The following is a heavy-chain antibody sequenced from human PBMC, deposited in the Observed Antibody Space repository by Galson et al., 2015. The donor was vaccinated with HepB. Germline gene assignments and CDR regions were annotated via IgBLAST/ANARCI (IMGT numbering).Heavy chain of an antibody. CDR3: AKDARSSSSRAQFDS. V-gene: IGHV3-23*01. Sequence: SLRLSCAASGFTFDGYAMSWVRQAPGKGLEWVSGISGGGGSTYYADSVKGRFTISRDNSKNTLYLQMNSLRAEDTAIYYCAKDARSSSSRAQFDSWGQGTLVTVSS. D-gene: IGHD6-6*01. CDR2: ISGGGGST. CDR1: GFTFDGYA. J-gene: IGHJ4*02.